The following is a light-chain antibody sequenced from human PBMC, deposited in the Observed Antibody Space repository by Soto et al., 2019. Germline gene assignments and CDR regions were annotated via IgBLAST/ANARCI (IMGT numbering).Light chain of an antibody. CDR1: QSVSSSY. Sequence: VLTQSPGTLSLSPMDKATLSCRASQSVSSSYLAWYQQKPGQAPGLLIYGASSRATGIPDRFSGSGSGTDFTLTISRLEPEDFAVYYCQQYGRSPWTFGQGTKVDIK. CDR3: QQYGRSPWT. CDR2: GAS. V-gene: IGKV3-20*01. J-gene: IGKJ1*01.